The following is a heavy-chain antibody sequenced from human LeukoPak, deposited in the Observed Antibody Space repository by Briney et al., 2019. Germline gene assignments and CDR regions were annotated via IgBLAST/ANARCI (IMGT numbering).Heavy chain of an antibody. J-gene: IGHJ6*03. CDR1: GGSISSSSYY. V-gene: IGHV4-39*07. CDR2: IHYSGTT. D-gene: IGHD2-15*01. Sequence: SQTLSLTCTVSGGSISSSSYYWGRIRQPPGKGLEWIGSIHYSGTTNYNPSPKSRVTISVDTSKNQFSLKLSSVTAADTDVYYCARGYCSGGSCYSYYYHNYMDVWGKGTTVTVSS. CDR3: ARGYCSGGSCYSYYYHNYMDV.